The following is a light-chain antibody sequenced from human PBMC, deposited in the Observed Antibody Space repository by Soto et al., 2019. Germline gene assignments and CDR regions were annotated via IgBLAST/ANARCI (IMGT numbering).Light chain of an antibody. CDR2: ATR. Sequence: QSALTQPASVSGSPGQSITISCTGTSSDVGNYNLVSWYQQHPGKAPKLIIYATRKRPSGVSNRYSGSKSGNTASLTISGLQAEEEATYHCCSYAGSITFTFGGRTKLTVL. CDR1: SSDVGNYNL. J-gene: IGLJ2*01. V-gene: IGLV2-23*02. CDR3: CSYAGSITFT.